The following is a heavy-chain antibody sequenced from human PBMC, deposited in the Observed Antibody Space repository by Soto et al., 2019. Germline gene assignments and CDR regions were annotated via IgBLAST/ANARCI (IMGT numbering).Heavy chain of an antibody. CDR1: GYMFTTYG. J-gene: IGHJ6*02. CDR2: ISAYNGNT. D-gene: IGHD2-2*02. CDR3: ARERCSSTSCYKGPFYYYGLDV. V-gene: IGHV1-18*01. Sequence: ASVKVSCKASGYMFTTYGISWVRQAPGQGLEWMGWISAYNGNTKYTQKLQGRVTVTTDTSTSTAYMELRSLRSDDTAVYYCARERCSSTSCYKGPFYYYGLDVWGQGTTVTVSS.